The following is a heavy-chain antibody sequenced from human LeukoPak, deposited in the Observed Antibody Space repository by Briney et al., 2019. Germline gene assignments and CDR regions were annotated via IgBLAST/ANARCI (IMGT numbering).Heavy chain of an antibody. Sequence: PSETLSLTCTVSGGSISNYYWSWIRQPAGKGLEWIGRIYTNGSTNYNPSLKSRVTMSVDTSKNQFSLKLTSVTAADTGVYHCARGLGYYGSGSYVYNWFAPWGQGSLVTVSS. V-gene: IGHV4-4*07. J-gene: IGHJ5*02. CDR3: ARGLGYYGSGSYVYNWFAP. CDR2: IYTNGST. CDR1: GGSISNYY. D-gene: IGHD3-10*01.